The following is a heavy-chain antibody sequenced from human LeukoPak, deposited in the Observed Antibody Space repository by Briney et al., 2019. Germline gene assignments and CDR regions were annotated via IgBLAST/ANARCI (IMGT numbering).Heavy chain of an antibody. CDR1: GYTFTNYY. V-gene: IGHV1-46*01. D-gene: IGHD1-26*01. J-gene: IGHJ4*02. CDR2: INPSGGST. Sequence: ASVKVSCKASGYTFTNYYMHWVRQAPGQGLEWMGIINPSGGSTSYAQKFQGRVTMTRDTSTSTVYMELSSLRSEDTAVYYCARESSVVGATDYWGQGTLVTVSS. CDR3: ARESSVVGATDY.